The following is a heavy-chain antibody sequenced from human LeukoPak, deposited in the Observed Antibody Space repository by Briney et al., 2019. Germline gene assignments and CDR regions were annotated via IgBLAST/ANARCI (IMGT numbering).Heavy chain of an antibody. CDR1: GFIFSSYW. J-gene: IGHJ3*02. V-gene: IGHV3-74*01. CDR3: LVVATRNAFDI. Sequence: GGSLRLSCAASGFIFSSYWMHWVRQAPGKGLVWVSRINSDGSSTSYADSVKGRFTISRDNAKNTPYLQMNSLRAEDTAVYYCLVVATRNAFDIWGQGTMVTVSS. CDR2: INSDGSST. D-gene: IGHD5-12*01.